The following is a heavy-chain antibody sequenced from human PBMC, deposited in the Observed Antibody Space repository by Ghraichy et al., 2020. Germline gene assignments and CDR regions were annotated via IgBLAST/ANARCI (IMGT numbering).Heavy chain of an antibody. D-gene: IGHD3-16*02. CDR2: IIGSGGTT. Sequence: GSLRLSCAASGFTFSSYAMCWVRQAPGKGLEWVSSIIGSGGTTYYADPVKGRFTISRDNSKNTLYLQMYSLRAVDTAVYYCAKDWQPVWGSYRYDGGFDYWGQGTLVTVSS. CDR3: AKDWQPVWGSYRYDGGFDY. J-gene: IGHJ4*02. CDR1: GFTFSSYA. V-gene: IGHV3-23*01.